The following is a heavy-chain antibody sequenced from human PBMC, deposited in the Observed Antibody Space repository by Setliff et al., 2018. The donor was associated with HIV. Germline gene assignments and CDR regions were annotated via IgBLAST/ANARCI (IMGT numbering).Heavy chain of an antibody. Sequence: SETLSLTCTVSGGSIVRYYWTWIRQPPGKGLEWIGYIYYSGSTNYNPSLKSRVIISVDKSKMQFSLKLRSVTAADTAMYYCARLLQGGNYAFEIWGQGTMVTVSS. CDR2: IYYSGST. CDR1: GGSIVRYY. V-gene: IGHV4-59*08. CDR3: ARLLQGGNYAFEI. D-gene: IGHD2-21*02. J-gene: IGHJ3*02.